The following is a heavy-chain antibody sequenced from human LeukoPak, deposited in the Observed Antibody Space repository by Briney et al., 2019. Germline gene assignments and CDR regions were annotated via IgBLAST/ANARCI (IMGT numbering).Heavy chain of an antibody. CDR2: ISTTSTYI. D-gene: IGHD2-2*01. V-gene: IGHV3-21*06. CDR1: GFAFSSYN. CDR3: ARAGTCSSTSCDGGIEY. J-gene: IGHJ4*02. Sequence: GGSLTLSCAASGFAFSSYNMKWVRQAPGKGLEWVSFISTTSTYIYYADSVKGRFTVSRDNSKNLLYLQMDSLRVEDTAVYYCARAGTCSSTSCDGGIEYWGQGTLVTVSS.